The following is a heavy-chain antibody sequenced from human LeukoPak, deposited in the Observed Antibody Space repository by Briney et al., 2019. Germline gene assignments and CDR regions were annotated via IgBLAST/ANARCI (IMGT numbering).Heavy chain of an antibody. D-gene: IGHD6-13*01. Sequence: ASVKVSYKASGYTFTSYYMHCVRQAPGQGLDWMGIINPSGGGTKYAQKVQGRVTMTSDTSTSTVYTELSSLRYEDTAVYYCARAGGDSSSWYPDYWGQGTMVTVSS. V-gene: IGHV1-46*01. CDR1: GYTFTSYY. CDR3: ARAGGDSSSWYPDY. CDR2: INPSGGGT. J-gene: IGHJ4*02.